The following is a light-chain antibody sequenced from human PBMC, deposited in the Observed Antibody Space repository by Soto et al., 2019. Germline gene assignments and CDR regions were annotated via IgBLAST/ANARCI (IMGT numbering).Light chain of an antibody. J-gene: IGKJ4*01. Sequence: TQSTATLSLSPGHRPTLSYRASQSVSSYLTWYQQKPGQAPRLLIYGASTRATGIPARFSGSGSGTDFTLTISSLQPEDFAVYYCQQDYNLPLTFGGGTKVDIK. V-gene: IGKV3D-7*01. CDR1: QSVSSY. CDR2: GAS. CDR3: QQDYNLPLT.